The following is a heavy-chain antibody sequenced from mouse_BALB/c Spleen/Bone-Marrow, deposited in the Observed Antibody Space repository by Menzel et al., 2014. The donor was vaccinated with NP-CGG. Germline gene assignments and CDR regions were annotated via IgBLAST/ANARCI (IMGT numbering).Heavy chain of an antibody. CDR1: GYTFTSYW. CDR3: TRRDYAMDY. Sequence: QVQLQQPGAELVRPGASVKLSCKASGYTFTSYWINWVKQRPGQGLEWIGNIYPSDSYTNYNQKFKDKATLTVDKSSSTAYMQLSSPTSEDSAVYYCTRRDYAMDYWVKEPQSPSPQ. J-gene: IGHJ4*01. V-gene: IGHV1-69*02. CDR2: IYPSDSYT.